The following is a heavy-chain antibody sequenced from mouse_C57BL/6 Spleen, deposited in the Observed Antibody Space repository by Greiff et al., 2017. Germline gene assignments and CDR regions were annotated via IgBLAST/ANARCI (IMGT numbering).Heavy chain of an antibody. V-gene: IGHV3-6*01. Sequence: VQLQQSGPGLVKPSQSLSLTCSVTGYSITSGYYWNWIRQFPGNKLEWMGYISYDGSNNYNPSLKNRISITRDTSKNQFFLKLNSVTTEDTATYYCARESKEGYFDYWGQGTTLTVSS. CDR2: ISYDGSN. J-gene: IGHJ2*01. CDR1: GYSITSGYY. D-gene: IGHD1-3*01. CDR3: ARESKEGYFDY.